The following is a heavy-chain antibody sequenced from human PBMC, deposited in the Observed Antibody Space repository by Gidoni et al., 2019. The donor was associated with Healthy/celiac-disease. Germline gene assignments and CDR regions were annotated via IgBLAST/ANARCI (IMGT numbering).Heavy chain of an antibody. CDR3: ARVFSSSSINFDY. Sequence: QVQLQQWGAGLLKPSETLSLTCAVYGGSFSGYYWSWIRQPPGKGLEWIGEINHSGSTNYNPSLKSRVTISVDTSKNQFSLKLSSVTAADTAVYYCARVFSSSSINFDYWGQGTLVTVSS. D-gene: IGHD6-6*01. CDR1: GGSFSGYY. V-gene: IGHV4-34*01. CDR2: INHSGST. J-gene: IGHJ4*02.